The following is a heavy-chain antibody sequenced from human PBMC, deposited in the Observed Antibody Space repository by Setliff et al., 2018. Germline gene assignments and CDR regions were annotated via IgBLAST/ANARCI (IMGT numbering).Heavy chain of an antibody. CDR1: GYSFTSYW. CDR3: ARQAIFGSDAFDI. CDR2: IYPGDSDT. V-gene: IGHV5-51*01. J-gene: IGHJ3*02. Sequence: GESLKISCKGSGYSFTSYWIGWVRQMPGKGLEWMGIIYPGDSDTRYSPSFQGQVTISADKFISTAYLQWSSLKASDTAMYYCARQAIFGSDAFDIWGQGTMVTVSS. D-gene: IGHD3-3*01.